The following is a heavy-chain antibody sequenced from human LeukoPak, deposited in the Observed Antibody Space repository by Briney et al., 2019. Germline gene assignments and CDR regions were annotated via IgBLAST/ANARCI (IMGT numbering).Heavy chain of an antibody. CDR1: GYSFTSHW. V-gene: IGHV5-51*01. Sequence: GESLKISCKGSGYSFTSHWIGWVRQMPGKGLEWMGIIYPGDSDTTYSPSFEGQVTISADKSINTAYLQWSSLKASDTAMYYCARAAYCGANCYSVGWFDSWGQGTLVTVSS. CDR3: ARAAYCGANCYSVGWFDS. CDR2: IYPGDSDT. D-gene: IGHD2-21*02. J-gene: IGHJ5*01.